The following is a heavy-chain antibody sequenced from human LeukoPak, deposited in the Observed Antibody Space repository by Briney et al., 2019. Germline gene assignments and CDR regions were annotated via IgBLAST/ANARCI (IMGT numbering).Heavy chain of an antibody. CDR2: INPNSGGT. Sequence: ASVKVSCKASGYTFTGHYMHWVRQAPGQGLEWMGWINPNSGGTNYAQKFQGRVTMTRDTSISTAYMELSRLISDDTAVYYCARGSETTYFVVGRNWFDPWGQGTLVTVSS. CDR3: ARGSETTYFVVGRNWFDP. D-gene: IGHD3-9*01. J-gene: IGHJ5*02. CDR1: GYTFTGHY. V-gene: IGHV1-2*02.